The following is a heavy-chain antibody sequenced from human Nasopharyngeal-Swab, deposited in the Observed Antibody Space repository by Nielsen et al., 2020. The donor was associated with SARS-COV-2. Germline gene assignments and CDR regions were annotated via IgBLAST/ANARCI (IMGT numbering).Heavy chain of an antibody. CDR1: GCSISIYY. D-gene: IGHD6-19*01. Sequence: SDTLSLTFTVSGCSISIYYWSWIRQPPGKGLEWIGYIYYSGITNYNPSLKSRVTISVDTSKNHFSLKLSSVTAADTAVYYCVASQRLADMAVAGYFDYWGQGTLVTVSS. V-gene: IGHV4-59*01. J-gene: IGHJ4*02. CDR2: IYYSGIT. CDR3: VASQRLADMAVAGYFDY.